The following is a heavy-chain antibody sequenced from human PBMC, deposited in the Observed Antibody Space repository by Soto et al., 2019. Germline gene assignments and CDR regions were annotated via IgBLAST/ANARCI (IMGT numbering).Heavy chain of an antibody. V-gene: IGHV1-46*01. D-gene: IGHD3-16*01. CDR2: IDPSGGVT. CDR3: ASHVIGHDNYETIGYYFDH. Sequence: QVQLIQFGAEVKKPGASVKVSCRASGYTFTKFHIHWVRQAPGQGLEWMGMIDPSGGVTRDAQRFRGINTTTSDSSTSSVYMELRGLTSEDTAVYYCASHVIGHDNYETIGYYFDHWGPGTLVTVSS. CDR1: GYTFTKFH. J-gene: IGHJ4*02.